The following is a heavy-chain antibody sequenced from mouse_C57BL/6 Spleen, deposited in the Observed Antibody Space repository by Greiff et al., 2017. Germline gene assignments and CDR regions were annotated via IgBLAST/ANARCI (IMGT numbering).Heavy chain of an antibody. D-gene: IGHD2-4*01. CDR2: IDPSDSET. CDR1: GYTFTSYW. J-gene: IGHJ3*01. V-gene: IGHV1-52*01. CDR3: ATYDYGAWFAY. Sequence: QVQLQQPGAELVRPGSSVKLSCKASGYTFTSYWMHWVKQRPIQGLEWIGNIDPSDSETHYNQKFKDKAPLTVDKSSSTAYMQLSSLTSEDSAVYYFATYDYGAWFAYWGQGTLVTVSA.